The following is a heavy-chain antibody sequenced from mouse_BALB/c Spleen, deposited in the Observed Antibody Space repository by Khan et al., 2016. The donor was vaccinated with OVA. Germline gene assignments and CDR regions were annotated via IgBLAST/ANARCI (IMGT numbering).Heavy chain of an antibody. CDR1: GFSLSNYS. J-gene: IGHJ3*01. CDR2: IWSAGST. V-gene: IGHV2-2*02. Sequence: QVQLKESGPGLVQPSQSLSITYTVSGFSLSNYSLHWVRQSPGKGLEWLGIIWSAGSTDYNAAFISRLTISKDNSRSQVFFKMNSLQPNDTAIYYCARRGYDYGRGALFAYWGQGTLVTVSA. CDR3: ARRGYDYGRGALFAY. D-gene: IGHD2-4*01.